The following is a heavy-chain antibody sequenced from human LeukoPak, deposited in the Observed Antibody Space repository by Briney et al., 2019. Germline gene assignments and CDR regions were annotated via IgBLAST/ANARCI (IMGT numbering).Heavy chain of an antibody. CDR3: ARDLSVVGTSSGFDP. D-gene: IGHD2-2*01. V-gene: IGHV4-34*01. Sequence: SETLSLTCAVYGGSFSGYYWSWIRQPPGKGLECIGEINHSGSTNYNPSLKSRVTISVDTSKNQFSLKLSSVTAADTAVYYCARDLSVVGTSSGFDPWGQGTLVTVSS. CDR1: GGSFSGYY. J-gene: IGHJ5*02. CDR2: INHSGST.